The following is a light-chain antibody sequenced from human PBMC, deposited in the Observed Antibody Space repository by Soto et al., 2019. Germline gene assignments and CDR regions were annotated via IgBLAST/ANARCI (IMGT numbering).Light chain of an antibody. Sequence: ENVLTQSPGTLSLSPGEGATLSCRASPSVRSRSVAWYQQRPGQAPRLLIYGASNRATGIPDRFGGSVSGTDFTLTISRLEPEDFAVYYCPQYDTSSLTFGGGTKVEIK. CDR3: PQYDTSSLT. CDR2: GAS. CDR1: PSVRSRS. V-gene: IGKV3-20*01. J-gene: IGKJ4*01.